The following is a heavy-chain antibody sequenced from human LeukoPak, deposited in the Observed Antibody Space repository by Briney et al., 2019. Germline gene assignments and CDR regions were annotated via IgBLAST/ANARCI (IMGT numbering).Heavy chain of an antibody. CDR3: AKDLSPPGIAAAGMVY. Sequence: GGSLRLSCAASGFTFSSYAMSWVRQAPGKGLEWVSAISGSGGSTYYADSVKGRFTISRDNSKYTLYLQMNSLRAEDTAVYYCAKDLSPPGIAAAGMVYWGQGTLVTVSS. CDR1: GFTFSSYA. CDR2: ISGSGGST. J-gene: IGHJ4*02. V-gene: IGHV3-23*01. D-gene: IGHD6-13*01.